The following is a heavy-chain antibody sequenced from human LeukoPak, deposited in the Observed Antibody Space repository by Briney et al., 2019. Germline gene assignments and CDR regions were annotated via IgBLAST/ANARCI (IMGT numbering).Heavy chain of an antibody. CDR1: GGSISSHY. CDR2: IYYTGNT. D-gene: IGHD2-15*01. J-gene: IGHJ4*02. CDR3: ARGHLYCAGGTCSDY. Sequence: SETLSLTCTVSGGSISSHYWSWIRQPPGKGLEWIGYIYYTGNTNYNPSLRSRVTTSIDTSKNQFSLKLSSVTAADTAVYYCARGHLYCAGGTCSDYWGQGTLVAVSS. V-gene: IGHV4-59*11.